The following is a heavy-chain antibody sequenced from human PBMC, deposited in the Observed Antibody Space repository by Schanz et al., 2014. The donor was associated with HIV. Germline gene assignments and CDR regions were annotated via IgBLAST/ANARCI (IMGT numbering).Heavy chain of an antibody. V-gene: IGHV3-23*01. CDR1: GFTFSSYA. D-gene: IGHD3-10*01. CDR3: AKGQRGMVRGDIDY. Sequence: EVQLLESGGGLVRPGGSLRLSCAASGFTFSSYAMSWVRQAPGKGLEWVSAISGSGGSTYYADSVKGRFTISRDNSKNTLYLQMNSLRAGDTAVYYCAKGQRGMVRGDIDYWGQGTLVTVSS. CDR2: ISGSGGST. J-gene: IGHJ4*02.